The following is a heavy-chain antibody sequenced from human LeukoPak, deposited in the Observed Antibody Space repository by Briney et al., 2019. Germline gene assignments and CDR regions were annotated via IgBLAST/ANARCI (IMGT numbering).Heavy chain of an antibody. V-gene: IGHV3-23*01. CDR1: GFTFSSYA. Sequence: GGSLRLSCAASGFTFSSYAMTWVRQAPGKGLEWVSAISGSGGSTYYADSVKGRFTISRDNSKNTLYLQMNSLRAEDTAVYYCANLFLQYYYGSGSSNYWGQGTLVTVSS. CDR3: ANLFLQYYYGSGSSNY. CDR2: ISGSGGST. J-gene: IGHJ4*02. D-gene: IGHD3-10*01.